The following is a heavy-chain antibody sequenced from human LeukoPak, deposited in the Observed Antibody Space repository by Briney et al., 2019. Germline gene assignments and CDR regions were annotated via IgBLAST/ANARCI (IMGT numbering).Heavy chain of an antibody. D-gene: IGHD6-19*01. J-gene: IGHJ5*02. CDR1: GDSVSSNSAA. Sequence: SQTLSLTCAISGDSVSSNSAAWNWIRQSPSRGLEWLGRTYYRSKWYNDYAVSVKSRITINPDTSKNQFSLQLNSVTPEDTAVYYCARENSIAVAGYNWFDPWGQGTLVTVSS. CDR3: ARENSIAVAGYNWFDP. V-gene: IGHV6-1*01. CDR2: TYYRSKWYN.